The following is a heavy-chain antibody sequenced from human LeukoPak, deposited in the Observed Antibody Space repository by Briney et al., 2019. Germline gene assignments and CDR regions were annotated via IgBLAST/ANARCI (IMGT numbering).Heavy chain of an antibody. V-gene: IGHV4-39*07. CDR3: ARAVMKSSGWHLKGGYFNY. CDR1: GGSISSSSYY. CDR2: IYYSGST. Sequence: SETLSLTCTVSGGSISSSSYYWGWIRQPPGKGLEWIGSIYYSGSTYYNPSLKSRVTISVDTSKNQFSLKLSSVTAADTAVYYCARAVMKSSGWHLKGGYFNYWGQGTLVTVSS. J-gene: IGHJ4*02. D-gene: IGHD6-19*01.